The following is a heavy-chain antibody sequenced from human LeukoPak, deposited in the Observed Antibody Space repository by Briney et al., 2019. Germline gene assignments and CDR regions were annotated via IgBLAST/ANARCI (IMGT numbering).Heavy chain of an antibody. D-gene: IGHD3-9*01. V-gene: IGHV3-30-3*01. J-gene: IGHJ4*02. Sequence: GGSLRLSCAASGFTFSSYAMHWVRQAPGKGLEWVAVISYDGSNKYYADSVKGRFTISRDNSKNTLYLQMNSLRAEDTAVYYCARDSLRYFDWLLGSFDYWAREPWSPSPQ. CDR1: GFTFSSYA. CDR2: ISYDGSNK. CDR3: ARDSLRYFDWLLGSFDY.